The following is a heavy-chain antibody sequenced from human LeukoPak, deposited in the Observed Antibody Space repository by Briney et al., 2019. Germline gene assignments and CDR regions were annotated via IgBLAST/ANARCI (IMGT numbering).Heavy chain of an antibody. V-gene: IGHV1-46*01. CDR1: GYTFSSYY. J-gene: IGHJ4*02. CDR2: INPSGGST. D-gene: IGHD6-13*01. CDR3: ARGGSSSTWAPFDY. Sequence: ASVKVSCKASGYTFSSYYMHWVRQAPGQGLEWMGIINPSGGSTSYAQKFQGRATVTGDTSTSTVYMELSSLRSEDTAVYFCARGGSSSTWAPFDYWGQGTLVTVSS.